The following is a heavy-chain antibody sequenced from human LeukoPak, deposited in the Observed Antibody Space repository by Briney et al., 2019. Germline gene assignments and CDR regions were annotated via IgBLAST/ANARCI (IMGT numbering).Heavy chain of an antibody. CDR1: GFNFSSYG. V-gene: IGHV3-30*18. CDR3: AKDLVPYDILTGYSPFFYYYYGMDV. J-gene: IGHJ6*02. CDR2: ISYDGSNK. D-gene: IGHD3-9*01. Sequence: PGRSLTLSYAASGFNFSSYGMQWVRQAPGKGLEWVAVISYDGSNKYYADSVKGRFTISRDNSKNTLHLQMNSLRAEYTAVYYCAKDLVPYDILTGYSPFFYYYYGMDVWGQGTTVTVSS.